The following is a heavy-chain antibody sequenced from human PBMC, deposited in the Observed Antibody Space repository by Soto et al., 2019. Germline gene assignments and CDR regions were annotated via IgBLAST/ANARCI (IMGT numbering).Heavy chain of an antibody. Sequence: QVQLQQWGAGLLKPSETLSLTCAVYGGSFSGYYWSWIRQPPGKGLEWIGEINHSGSTNYNPSLKSRVTTSVDTSKNQFSLKLSSVTAADTAVYYCARARRRYSYGYFDYWGQGTLVTVSS. D-gene: IGHD5-18*01. CDR3: ARARRRYSYGYFDY. CDR1: GGSFSGYY. V-gene: IGHV4-34*01. J-gene: IGHJ4*02. CDR2: INHSGST.